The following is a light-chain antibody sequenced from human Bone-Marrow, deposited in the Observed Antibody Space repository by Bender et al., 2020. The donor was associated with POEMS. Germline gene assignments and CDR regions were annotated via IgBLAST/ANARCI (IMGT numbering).Light chain of an antibody. CDR2: DVN. J-gene: IGLJ2*01. V-gene: IGLV2-11*01. Sequence: QSALTQPRSVSGSPGQSVTISCTGTSSDVGGYNYVSWYQQHPGKAPKLMLYDVNERPSGVPDRFSGSRSGNTASLTISGLQTEDEADYYCCSFAGGDTWVFGGGTKLTVL. CDR1: SSDVGGYNY. CDR3: CSFAGGDTWV.